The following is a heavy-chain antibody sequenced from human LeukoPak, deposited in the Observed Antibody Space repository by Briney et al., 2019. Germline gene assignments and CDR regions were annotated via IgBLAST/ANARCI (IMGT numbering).Heavy chain of an antibody. J-gene: IGHJ5*02. Sequence: PSETLSLTCTVSGASISSYYWSWIRQPPGKGLEWIGYRYYSGSTNYNPSLKSRVTISVDTSKNQVSLKLSSVTAADTAVYYCARDRGSGDDNWFDPWGQGTLGTVSS. V-gene: IGHV4-59*01. CDR3: ARDRGSGDDNWFDP. CDR2: RYYSGST. D-gene: IGHD3-10*01. CDR1: GASISSYY.